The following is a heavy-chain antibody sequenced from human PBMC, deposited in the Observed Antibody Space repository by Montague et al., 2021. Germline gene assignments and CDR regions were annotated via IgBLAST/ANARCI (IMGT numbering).Heavy chain of an antibody. CDR3: ARVGLGGGPNFDY. CDR2: IQTDGTST. D-gene: IGHD1-26*01. CDR1: GFAFSTYY. Sequence: SLRLSCAVTGFAFSTYYMHWVRQAPGKGLVWVSRIQTDGTSTDYADSVKGRFTISRDNAKSTLYLQMNSLRAEDTAVYYCARVGLGGGPNFDYWGQGTLVTVSS. V-gene: IGHV3-74*01. J-gene: IGHJ4*02.